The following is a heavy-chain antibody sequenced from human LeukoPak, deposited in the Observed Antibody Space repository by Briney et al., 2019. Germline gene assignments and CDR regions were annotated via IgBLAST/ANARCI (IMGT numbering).Heavy chain of an antibody. Sequence: GGSLRLSCAASGFTFSSYAMSWVRQAPGKGLEWVSVISGSGGSTYYADSVKGRFTISRDNSKNTLYLQMNSLRAEDTAVYYCAKDRGSDWKTFDYWSQGTLVTVPS. CDR1: GFTFSSYA. V-gene: IGHV3-23*01. CDR3: AKDRGSDWKTFDY. J-gene: IGHJ4*02. CDR2: ISGSGGST. D-gene: IGHD6-19*01.